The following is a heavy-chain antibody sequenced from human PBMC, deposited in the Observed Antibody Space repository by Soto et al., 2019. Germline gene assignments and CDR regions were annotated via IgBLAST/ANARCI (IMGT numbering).Heavy chain of an antibody. CDR2: IIPIFGTA. Sequence: SVKVSCKASGGTFSSYAISWVRQAPGQGLEWMGGIIPIFGTATYAQKFQGRVTITADESMSTAYMELSSLRTEDAAVYYCARGHIAAAGSEGDHYYYYGMDVWGQGTTVTVSS. J-gene: IGHJ6*02. D-gene: IGHD6-13*01. CDR1: GGTFSSYA. V-gene: IGHV1-69*13. CDR3: ARGHIAAAGSEGDHYYYYGMDV.